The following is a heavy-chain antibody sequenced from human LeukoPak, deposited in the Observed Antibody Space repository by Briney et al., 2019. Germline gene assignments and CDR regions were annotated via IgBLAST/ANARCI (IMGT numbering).Heavy chain of an antibody. Sequence: GGTLRLSCAASGFTFSSYGTSWVRQAPGKGLEWVSAISGSGGSTYYADSVKGRFTISRDNSKNTLYLQMNSLRAEDTAVYYCANDRGHSYGLFDYWGQGTLVTVSS. V-gene: IGHV3-23*01. CDR3: ANDRGHSYGLFDY. J-gene: IGHJ4*02. D-gene: IGHD5-18*01. CDR1: GFTFSSYG. CDR2: ISGSGGST.